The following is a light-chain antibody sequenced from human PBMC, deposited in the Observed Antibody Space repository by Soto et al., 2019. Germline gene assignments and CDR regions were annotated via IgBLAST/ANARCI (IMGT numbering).Light chain of an antibody. V-gene: IGKV3-11*01. Sequence: EIVLTQSPDTLSLSPGERATLSSRASQSVSSSLAWYQQKPGQAPRLLIYDASNRATGIPARFSGSGSGTDSTLTISSLEPEDFAVYYCQQRSNWPPEVTFGPGTKVDIK. CDR2: DAS. CDR1: QSVSSS. J-gene: IGKJ3*01. CDR3: QQRSNWPPEVT.